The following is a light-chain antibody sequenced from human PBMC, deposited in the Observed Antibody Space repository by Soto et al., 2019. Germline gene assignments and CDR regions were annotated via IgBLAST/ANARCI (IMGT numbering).Light chain of an antibody. CDR3: QQYASLWT. V-gene: IGKV3-20*01. J-gene: IGKJ1*01. CDR1: QSVSSSY. CDR2: GAS. Sequence: EIVLTQSPGTLSLSPGERATLSCRASQSVSSSYLAWYQQKPGQAPRLLIYGASSRATGIPDRFSGSGSGSGSGTDFSFTVSRLEPEDFAVYYRQQYASLWTFGQGTKV.